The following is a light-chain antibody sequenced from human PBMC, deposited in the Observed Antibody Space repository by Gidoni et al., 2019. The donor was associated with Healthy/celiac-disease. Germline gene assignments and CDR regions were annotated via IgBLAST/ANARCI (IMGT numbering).Light chain of an antibody. CDR3: QQYDNLPFT. Sequence: DIQMTQSPYALSASVGDRVTITCQASQDISNYLNWYQQKPGKAPKLLIYDASNLETGVPSRFSGSGSGTDFTFTISSLPPEDIATYYCQQYDNLPFTFGPGTKVDIK. CDR1: QDISNY. V-gene: IGKV1-33*01. CDR2: DAS. J-gene: IGKJ3*01.